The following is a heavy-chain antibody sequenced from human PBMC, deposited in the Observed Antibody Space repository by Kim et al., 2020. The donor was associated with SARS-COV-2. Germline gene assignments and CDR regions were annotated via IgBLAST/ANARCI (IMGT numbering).Heavy chain of an antibody. V-gene: IGHV4-39*07. Sequence: TVYRPSLQSRVTISVDTDKNHLSLQMDTVTAADTAVFYCARGGSPEGNFDSWGQGTLVTVSS. CDR2: T. J-gene: IGHJ4*02. CDR3: ARGGSPEGNFDS.